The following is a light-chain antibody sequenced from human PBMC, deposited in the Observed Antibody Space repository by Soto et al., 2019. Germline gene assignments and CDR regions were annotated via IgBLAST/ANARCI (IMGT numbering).Light chain of an antibody. CDR3: PQYGSALD. CDR1: RIVLYKSNNKNH. Sequence: QGVYLGGRRTIKGNRSRIVLYKSNNKNHLAWYQQKPGQPPQLIIYWASTRESGVPERFSGRGSGTDFALPIRRLGPEDFAVYYRPQYGSALDLGGGTKVDIK. CDR2: WAS. J-gene: IGKJ4*01. V-gene: IGKV4-1*01.